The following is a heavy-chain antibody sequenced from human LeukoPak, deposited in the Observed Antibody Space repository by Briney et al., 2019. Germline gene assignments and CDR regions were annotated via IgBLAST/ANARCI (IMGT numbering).Heavy chain of an antibody. CDR3: ARDAMGVDILTGYYLGYFDY. V-gene: IGHV4-39*07. D-gene: IGHD3-9*01. CDR2: IYYSGST. J-gene: IGHJ4*02. Sequence: SETLSLTCTVSGGSISSSSYYWGWIRQPPGKGLEWIGSIYYSGSTYYNPSLKSRVTISVDTSKNQFSLKLSSVTAADTAVYYCARDAMGVDILTGYYLGYFDYWGQGTLVTVSS. CDR1: GGSISSSSYY.